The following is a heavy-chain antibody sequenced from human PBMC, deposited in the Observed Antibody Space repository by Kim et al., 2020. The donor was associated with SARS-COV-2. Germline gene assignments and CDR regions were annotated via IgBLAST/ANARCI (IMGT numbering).Heavy chain of an antibody. Sequence: ASVKVSCKASGYTFSDNDLHWVRQAPGQGLEWMGWIGVYSGSTKYAQKFQGRVTLTTDTSTSTGYMELRSLRSDDTAVYFCARDEKYADDSGGQGTVVTV. V-gene: IGHV1-18*04. J-gene: IGHJ3*01. D-gene: IGHD3-22*01. CDR1: GYTFSDND. CDR3: ARDEKYADDS. CDR2: IGVYSGST.